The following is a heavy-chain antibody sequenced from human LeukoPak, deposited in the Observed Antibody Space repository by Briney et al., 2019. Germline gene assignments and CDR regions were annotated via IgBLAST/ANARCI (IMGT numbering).Heavy chain of an antibody. V-gene: IGHV5-51*01. CDR2: IYPGDSDT. J-gene: IGHJ4*02. CDR3: VRRPSASSGYYFDF. Sequence: GESLKISCKGSGYSFTNYWIGWVRQMSGKGLEWMGIIYPGDSDTRYSPSFQGQVTISADRSTSTAYLQWGSLRASDTAMYYCVRRPSASSGYYFDFWGQGTLVTVSS. CDR1: GYSFTNYW. D-gene: IGHD3-22*01.